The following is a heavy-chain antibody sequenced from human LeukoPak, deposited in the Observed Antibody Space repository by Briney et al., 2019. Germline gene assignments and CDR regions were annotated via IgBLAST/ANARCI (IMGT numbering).Heavy chain of an antibody. CDR2: ISSSSSTI. CDR1: GFTFSSYS. Sequence: GGSLRLSCAASGFTFSSYSMNWVRQAPGKGLEWISYISSSSSTIYYADSVKGRFTISRDNAKNSLYLQMNSLRAEDTAMYYCARGLGSSWYYDWGQGTLVTVSS. CDR3: ARGLGSSWYYD. V-gene: IGHV3-48*01. D-gene: IGHD6-13*01. J-gene: IGHJ4*02.